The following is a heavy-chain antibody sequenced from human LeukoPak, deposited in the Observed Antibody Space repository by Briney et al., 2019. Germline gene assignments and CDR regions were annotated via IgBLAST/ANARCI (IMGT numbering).Heavy chain of an antibody. Sequence: ASVKVSRKASGYTFTSYGISWVRQAPGQGLEWMGWISAYNGNTNLAQKLQGRVTMTTDTSTSTAYMELMSLRSDDTAVYYCAREAYYYDSSGYYYGVGYYYYYMDVWGKGTTVTVSS. D-gene: IGHD3-22*01. J-gene: IGHJ6*03. CDR3: AREAYYYDSSGYYYGVGYYYYYMDV. CDR1: GYTFTSYG. CDR2: ISAYNGNT. V-gene: IGHV1-18*01.